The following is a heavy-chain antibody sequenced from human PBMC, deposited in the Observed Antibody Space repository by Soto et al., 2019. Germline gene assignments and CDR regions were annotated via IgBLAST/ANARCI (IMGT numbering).Heavy chain of an antibody. CDR1: GFTFSSYG. D-gene: IGHD6-13*01. Sequence: GGSLRLSCAASGFTFSSYGMHWVRQAPGKGLEWVAVISYDGSNKYYADSVKGRFTISRDNSKNTLYLQMNSLRAEDTAVYYCANVGIAAAGSFDYWGQGTLVTVSS. V-gene: IGHV3-30*18. CDR2: ISYDGSNK. CDR3: ANVGIAAAGSFDY. J-gene: IGHJ4*02.